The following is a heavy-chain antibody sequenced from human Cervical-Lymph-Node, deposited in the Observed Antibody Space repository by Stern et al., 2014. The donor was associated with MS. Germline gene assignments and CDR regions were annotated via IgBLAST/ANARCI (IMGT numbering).Heavy chain of an antibody. CDR3: ARHRKTGEGAFDI. CDR2: ISSSSSAI. J-gene: IGHJ3*02. D-gene: IGHD1-14*01. V-gene: IGHV3-48*01. Sequence: VQLVESGGGLVQPGGSLRLSCVASGFIFSIYDMNWVRQAPGKGLEWVSCISSSSSAIYYADSVKGRFTVSRDNAKNSLYLQMNSLRAEDTAVYYCARHRKTGEGAFDIWGQGTMVTVSS. CDR1: GFIFSIYD.